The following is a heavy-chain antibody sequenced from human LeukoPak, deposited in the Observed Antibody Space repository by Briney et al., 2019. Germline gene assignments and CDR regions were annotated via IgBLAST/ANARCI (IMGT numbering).Heavy chain of an antibody. V-gene: IGHV1-69*04. D-gene: IGHD2-2*02. CDR3: ARVIPPGYCSSTSCYRDYYYYYYGMDV. CDR1: GGTFSSYA. CDR2: IIPILGIA. Sequence: GASVKVSCKASGGTFSSYAISWVRQAPGQGLEWMGRIIPILGIANYAQKFQGRVTITADKSTSTADMELSSLRSEDTAVYYCARVIPPGYCSSTSCYRDYYYYYYGMDVWGQGTTVTVSS. J-gene: IGHJ6*02.